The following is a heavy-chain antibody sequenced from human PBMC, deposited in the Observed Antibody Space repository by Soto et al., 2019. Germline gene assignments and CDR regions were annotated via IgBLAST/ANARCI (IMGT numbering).Heavy chain of an antibody. J-gene: IGHJ4*02. D-gene: IGHD6-13*01. V-gene: IGHV1-18*01. CDR3: ARVCSSCPFEY. CDR2: ISAYNGNK. Sequence: QVQLVQSGAEVTKPGASLKVACKTSGYTFTNFGISWVRQAPGQGLEWMGWISAYNGNKDYALKFQGXXTXTXXTSTRTAYMDVRSRRSDDTAVYYCARVCSSCPFEYWGQGTLVTVSS. CDR1: GYTFTNFG.